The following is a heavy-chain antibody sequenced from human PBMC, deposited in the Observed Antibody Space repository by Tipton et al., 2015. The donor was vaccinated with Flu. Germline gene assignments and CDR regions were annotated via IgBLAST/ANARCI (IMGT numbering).Heavy chain of an antibody. CDR2: IDSSGSTI. Sequence: VQLVQSGGDLVQPGGSLRLSCAASGFTFSSYEMNWVRQAPGKGLEWISYIDSSGSTIYYADSVKGRFTISRDNAKNSLYLQMNSLRAEDTAVYYCARGSGSGTYVIFDYWGQGTLVTVSS. D-gene: IGHD3-10*01. CDR1: GFTFSSYE. J-gene: IGHJ4*02. CDR3: ARGSGSGTYVIFDY. V-gene: IGHV3-48*03.